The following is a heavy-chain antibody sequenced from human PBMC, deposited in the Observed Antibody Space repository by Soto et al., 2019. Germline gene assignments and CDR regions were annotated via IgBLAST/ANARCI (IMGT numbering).Heavy chain of an antibody. CDR1: GGTFDNFI. V-gene: IGHV1-69*01. CDR2: IVPMLGTP. Sequence: QVQLVQSGAEVKEPGSSVRVSCKASGGTFDNFIMNWVRQTPGQGLAWMGGIVPMLGTPTYAEKFKGRVTISATGSTSTNYMEVTSLRSEDPAIYYCARNGTYSSSLSQYSGMDVWGQGNTVTVSS. J-gene: IGHJ6*02. CDR3: ARNGTYSSSLSQYSGMDV. D-gene: IGHD1-26*01.